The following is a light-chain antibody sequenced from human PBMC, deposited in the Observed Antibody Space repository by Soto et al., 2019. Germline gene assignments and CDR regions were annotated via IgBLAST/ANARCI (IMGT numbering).Light chain of an antibody. CDR1: SSDVGGHNS. V-gene: IGLV2-14*01. Sequence: QSALTQPASVSGSPGQSTTISCTGTSSDVGGHNSVAWYRHNPGKAPRLMIYDVSNRPSGVSSRFSGSKSGNTASLSISGLQAEDEADYYCSSYTSSSTLVFGTGTKVTVL. J-gene: IGLJ1*01. CDR3: SSYTSSSTLV. CDR2: DVS.